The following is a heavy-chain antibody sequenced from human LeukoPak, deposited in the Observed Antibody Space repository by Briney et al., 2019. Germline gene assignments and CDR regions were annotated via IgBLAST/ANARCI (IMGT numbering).Heavy chain of an antibody. D-gene: IGHD6-13*01. CDR1: GGSISSYY. CDR2: IYYSGST. CDR3: ARRPYSSSSHDY. J-gene: IGHJ4*02. Sequence: SETLSLTCTVSGGSISSYYWSWIRQPPGKGLEWIGYIYYSGSTNYNPSLKSRVTISVDTSKNQFSLKLSSLTAADTAVYYCARRPYSSSSHDYWGQGTLVTVSS. V-gene: IGHV4-59*01.